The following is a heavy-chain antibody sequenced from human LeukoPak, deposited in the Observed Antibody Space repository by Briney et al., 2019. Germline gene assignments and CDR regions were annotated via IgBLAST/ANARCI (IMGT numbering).Heavy chain of an antibody. CDR2: VDPEDGET. D-gene: IGHD3-22*01. V-gene: IGHV1-69-2*01. CDR3: ATEASYYYDSSGYSSSFDY. CDR1: GYTFTDYY. J-gene: IGHJ4*02. Sequence: ASVKVSCKVSGYTFTDYYMHWVQQAPGKGLEWMGLVDPEDGETIYAEKFQGRVTITADTSTDTAYMELSSLRSEDTVVYYCATEASYYYDSSGYSSSFDYWGQGTLVTVSS.